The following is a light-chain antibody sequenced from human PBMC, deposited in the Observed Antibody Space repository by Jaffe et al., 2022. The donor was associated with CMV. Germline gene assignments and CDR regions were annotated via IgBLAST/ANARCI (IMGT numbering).Light chain of an antibody. Sequence: QSALTQPASVSGSPGQSITISCTGTSSDFGGYKYVSWYQQHPGKAPKVMIYDVTNRPSGVSNRFSGSKSGNTASLNISGLQAEDEADYYCSSYTSTNTLVFGGGTKLTVL. CDR1: SSDFGGYKY. CDR3: SSYTSTNTLV. J-gene: IGLJ3*02. CDR2: DVT. V-gene: IGLV2-14*03.